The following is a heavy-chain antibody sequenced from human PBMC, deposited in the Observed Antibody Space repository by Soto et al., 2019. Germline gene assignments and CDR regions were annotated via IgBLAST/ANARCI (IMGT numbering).Heavy chain of an antibody. CDR2: IVVASGQT. V-gene: IGHV1-58*02. Sequence: SVKVSCTASGSGFISSGIQWVLQAHGQRLEWIGWIVVASGQTNYAQNFRGRVAITRDTSTATAYIELTGLTSEDTAVYFCSADRPDIGVGWWVWGQGTTVTV. D-gene: IGHD2-15*01. CDR3: SADRPDIGVGWWV. J-gene: IGHJ6*02. CDR1: GSGFISSG.